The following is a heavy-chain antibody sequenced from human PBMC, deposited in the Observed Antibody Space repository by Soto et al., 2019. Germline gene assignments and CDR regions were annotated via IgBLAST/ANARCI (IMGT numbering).Heavy chain of an antibody. CDR3: ARAKSLEYNWFDT. V-gene: IGHV3-48*01. CDR2: ISSTSATI. J-gene: IGHJ5*02. CDR1: GFTFGSYG. Sequence: GGSLILSCPASGFTFGSYGSNWVRQNPGQGLEWISYISSTSATIYYAESVRGRFTVSRDNAKNSVYLQMNSLRAEDTAVYFCARAKSLEYNWFDTWGQGTPVTVSS.